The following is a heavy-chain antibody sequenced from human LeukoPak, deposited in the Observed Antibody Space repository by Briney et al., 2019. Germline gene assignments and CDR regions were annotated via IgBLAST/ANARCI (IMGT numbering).Heavy chain of an antibody. CDR3: ARDPYSGGYGDYYYCYMDL. Sequence: GGSLRLSCAASGFTFSTYNMNWVRQAPGKGLEWVSSITSSSTYIYYADSVKGRFTISRDNAKNSLYLQMNSLRAEDTAVYYCARDPYSGGYGDYYYCYMDLWGQGTTVTISS. J-gene: IGHJ6*03. CDR2: ITSSSTYI. CDR1: GFTFSTYN. D-gene: IGHD1-26*01. V-gene: IGHV3-21*01.